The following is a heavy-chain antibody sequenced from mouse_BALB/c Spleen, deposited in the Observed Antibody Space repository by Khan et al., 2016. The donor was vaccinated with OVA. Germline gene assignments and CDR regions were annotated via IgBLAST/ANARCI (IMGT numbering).Heavy chain of an antibody. Sequence: QVQLKESGAELAKPGASVKMSCKASGYTFINYWILWVKQRPGQGLEWIGYINPSTTYTEYNQNFTDKATLTADKSSRTAYMQLSSLTSEDSAVYYCARRGLRWDFDYWGQGTTLTGSA. J-gene: IGHJ2*01. V-gene: IGHV1-7*01. CDR2: INPSTTYT. CDR3: ARRGLRWDFDY. CDR1: GYTFINYW. D-gene: IGHD1-1*01.